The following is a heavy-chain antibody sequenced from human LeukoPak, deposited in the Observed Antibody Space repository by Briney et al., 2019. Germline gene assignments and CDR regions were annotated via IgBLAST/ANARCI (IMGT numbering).Heavy chain of an antibody. Sequence: SVKVSCKASGGTFSSYAISWVRQTPGQGLEWMGGIIPIFGTANYAQKFQGRVTITADESTSTAYMELSSLRSEDTAVYYCAGNTYYYGSGEFDYWGQGTLVTVSS. D-gene: IGHD3-10*01. CDR1: GGTFSSYA. J-gene: IGHJ4*02. CDR3: AGNTYYYGSGEFDY. V-gene: IGHV1-69*13. CDR2: IIPIFGTA.